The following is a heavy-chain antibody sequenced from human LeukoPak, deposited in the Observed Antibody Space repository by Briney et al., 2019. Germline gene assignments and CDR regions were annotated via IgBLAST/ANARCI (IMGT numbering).Heavy chain of an antibody. V-gene: IGHV4-30-4*08. CDR2: IYYSGST. D-gene: IGHD2-2*01. CDR1: GGSISSGDYY. J-gene: IGHJ6*03. Sequence: PSQTLSLTCTVSGGSISSGDYYWSWIRQPPGKGLEWIGYIYYSGSTYYNPSLKSRVTISVDTSKNQFSLKLSSVTAADTAVYYCARGPSTSSHYYYYMDVWGKGTTVTVSS. CDR3: ARGPSTSSHYYYYMDV.